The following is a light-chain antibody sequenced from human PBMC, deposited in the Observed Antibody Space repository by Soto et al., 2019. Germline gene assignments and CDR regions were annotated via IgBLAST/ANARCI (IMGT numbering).Light chain of an antibody. CDR2: DVS. CDR3: SSYTSSSIVV. J-gene: IGLJ7*01. Sequence: QFVLTQPASVSGSPGQSITISCTGTSSDVGGYNYVSWYQQYPGKAPKIIIYDVSNRPSGVSDRFSGSKSGNTASLTISGLQAEDEGDYYCSSYTSSSIVVFGGGTQLTVL. V-gene: IGLV2-14*01. CDR1: SSDVGGYNY.